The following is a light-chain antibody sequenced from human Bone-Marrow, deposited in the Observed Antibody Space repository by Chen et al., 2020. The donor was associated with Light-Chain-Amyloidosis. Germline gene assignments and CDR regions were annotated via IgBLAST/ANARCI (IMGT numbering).Light chain of an antibody. Sequence: EIVLTQSPGTLSLSPGEGANLSCRASQTISSNYLTWYQQKFGQAPRHLIYGSCSRATGIPERFTGSVSGTDFTFTLNRLEPEDFAMYYCQQYGTSPLTCGGGTKVEIK. J-gene: IGKJ4*01. V-gene: IGKV3-20*01. CDR3: QQYGTSPLT. CDR1: QTISSNY. CDR2: GSC.